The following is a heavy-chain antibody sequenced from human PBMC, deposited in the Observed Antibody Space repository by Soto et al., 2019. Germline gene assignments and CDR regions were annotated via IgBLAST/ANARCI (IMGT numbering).Heavy chain of an antibody. CDR2: INAGNGNT. V-gene: IGHV1-3*01. CDR1: GYTFTSYA. Sequence: QVQLVQSGAEVKKPGASVKVSCKASGYTFTSYAMHWVRQAPGQRLEWMGWINAGNGNTKYSQKFQVRVTITRDTSVSTANMELSSLRSQDTSVYYCASGFCSGGSCFSLDYWGQVPLFTVSS. J-gene: IGHJ4*02. CDR3: ASGFCSGGSCFSLDY. D-gene: IGHD2-15*01.